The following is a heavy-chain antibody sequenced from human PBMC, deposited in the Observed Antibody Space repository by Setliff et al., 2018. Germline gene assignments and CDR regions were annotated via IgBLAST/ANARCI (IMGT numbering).Heavy chain of an antibody. V-gene: IGHV1-46*01. Sequence: ASVKVSCKASGYMFRSYGINWVRQAPGQGFEWMGIINTGGGSASYAEKFEGRVTMTSDTSARKVYMEVNILRSDDTAMYYCARGGMAAAGRKGVFEHWGQGTLVTVSS. CDR3: ARGGMAAAGRKGVFEH. J-gene: IGHJ4*02. CDR1: GYMFRSYG. CDR2: INTGGGSA. D-gene: IGHD6-13*01.